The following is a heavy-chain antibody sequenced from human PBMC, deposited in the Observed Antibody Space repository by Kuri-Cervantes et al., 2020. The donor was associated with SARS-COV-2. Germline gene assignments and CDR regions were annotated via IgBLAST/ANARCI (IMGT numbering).Heavy chain of an antibody. V-gene: IGHV1-24*01. CDR3: ATSCVLPAGAGPIFGVVIDGCNWFDP. Sequence: ASVKVSCKVSGYTLTELSMHWVRQAPGKGLEWMGGFDPEDGETIYAQKFQGRVTMTEDTSTDTAYMEPSSLRSEDTAVYYCATSCVLPAGAGPIFGVVIDGCNWFDPWGQGTLVTVSS. J-gene: IGHJ5*02. CDR2: FDPEDGET. D-gene: IGHD3-3*01. CDR1: GYTLTELS.